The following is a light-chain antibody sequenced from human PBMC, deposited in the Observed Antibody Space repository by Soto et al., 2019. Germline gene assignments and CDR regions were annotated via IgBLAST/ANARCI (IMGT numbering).Light chain of an antibody. Sequence: EIVLTQSPDTLSLSPGERATLSCRASQSVITRSLAWYQQKPGQAPRLLIYGAFNRATGIPDRFSGSGSGTDYTLTISRLEPEDCAVYYCQQYGSSPITFGQGTRLEIK. CDR1: QSVITRS. CDR2: GAF. CDR3: QQYGSSPIT. V-gene: IGKV3-20*01. J-gene: IGKJ5*01.